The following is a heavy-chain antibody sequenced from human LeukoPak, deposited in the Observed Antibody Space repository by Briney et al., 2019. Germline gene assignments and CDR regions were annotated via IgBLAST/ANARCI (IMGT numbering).Heavy chain of an antibody. D-gene: IGHD2-2*01. J-gene: IGHJ4*02. CDR1: GSTFSSYA. CDR3: AKGSRGSCSRTYCYPFDY. CDR2: ISGNGGST. V-gene: IGHV3-23*01. Sequence: PGGSLRLSCAASGSTFSSYAMSWVRQAPGKGLEWVSAISGNGGSTYYADSVKGRFTISRDNSKNTLYLQMNRLRAEDTAVYYCAKGSRGSCSRTYCYPFDYWGQGTLVTVSS.